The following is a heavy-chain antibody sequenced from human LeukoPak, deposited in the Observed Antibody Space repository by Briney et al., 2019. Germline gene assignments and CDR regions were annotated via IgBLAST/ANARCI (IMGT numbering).Heavy chain of an antibody. J-gene: IGHJ5*02. CDR3: AKDGPRSRHDIVVVTEGNWFDP. CDR2: TRNKANSYTT. D-gene: IGHD2-2*01. V-gene: IGHV3-72*01. Sequence: PGGSLRLSCAASGFTFSDHYMDWVRQAPGKGLEWVGRTRNKANSYTTEYAASVKGRFTISRDDSKNTLYLQMNSLRAEDTAVYYCAKDGPRSRHDIVVVTEGNWFDPWGQGTLVTVSS. CDR1: GFTFSDHY.